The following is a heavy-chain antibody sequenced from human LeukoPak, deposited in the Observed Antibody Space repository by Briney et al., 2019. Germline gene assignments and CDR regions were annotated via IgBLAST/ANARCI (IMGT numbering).Heavy chain of an antibody. CDR3: ARDLTPRKYYGSGSQSTPGDALDI. D-gene: IGHD3-10*01. Sequence: PSETLSLTCAVYGGSFSGYYWSWIRQPPGKGLEWIGEINHSGSTNYNPSLKSRVTISVDTSKNQFSLKLSSVTAADTAVYYCARDLTPRKYYGSGSQSTPGDALDIWGQGTMVSVSS. CDR2: INHSGST. CDR1: GGSFSGYY. J-gene: IGHJ3*02. V-gene: IGHV4-34*01.